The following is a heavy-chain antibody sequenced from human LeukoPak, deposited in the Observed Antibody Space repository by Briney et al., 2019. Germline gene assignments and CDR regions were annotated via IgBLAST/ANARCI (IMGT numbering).Heavy chain of an antibody. D-gene: IGHD4/OR15-4a*01. CDR3: ARRAGAYSHPYDY. CDR1: GFTFDDYA. J-gene: IGHJ4*02. V-gene: IGHV3-9*01. Sequence: GGSLRLSCAASGFTFDDYAMHWVRQAPGKGLEWVSGITWNSGRIGYADSVKGRFTISRDNAKNSLYLQMNSLRAEDTAVYYCARRAGAYSHPYDYWGQGTLATVSS. CDR2: ITWNSGRI.